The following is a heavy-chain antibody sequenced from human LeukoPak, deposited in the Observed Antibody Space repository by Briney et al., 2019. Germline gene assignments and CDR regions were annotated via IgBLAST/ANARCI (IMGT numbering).Heavy chain of an antibody. J-gene: IGHJ4*02. V-gene: IGHV4-30-2*01. CDR1: GGSISSGGYY. D-gene: IGHD1-26*01. Sequence: SETLSLTCTVSGGSISSGGYYWSWIRQPPGKGLEWIGYIYHSGSTYYNPSLKSRVTISVDTSKNQFSLKLSSVTAADTAVYYCARAPSGSSIDYWGQGTLVTVSS. CDR2: IYHSGST. CDR3: ARAPSGSSIDY.